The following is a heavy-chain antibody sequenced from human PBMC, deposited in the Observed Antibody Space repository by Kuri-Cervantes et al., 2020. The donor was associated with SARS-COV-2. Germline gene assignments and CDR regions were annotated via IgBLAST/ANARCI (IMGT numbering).Heavy chain of an antibody. CDR3: ARGGPDDFAFDY. D-gene: IGHD1-1*01. CDR2: IYSSGIT. Sequence: SETLSLTCTVSGGSISSGSYHWSWLRQPPGEGLEWIGFIYSSGITHPNPSLKSRVTMSLETSKNHFFLKLSSVTAADTAVYFCARGGPDDFAFDYWGQGALVTVSS. J-gene: IGHJ4*02. CDR1: GGSISSGSYH. V-gene: IGHV4-61*01.